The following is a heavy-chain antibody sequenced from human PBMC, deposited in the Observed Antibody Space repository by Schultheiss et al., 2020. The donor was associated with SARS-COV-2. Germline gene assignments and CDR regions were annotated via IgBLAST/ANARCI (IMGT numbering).Heavy chain of an antibody. D-gene: IGHD3-22*01. J-gene: IGHJ3*02. CDR3: ARPRSSGYRAYAFDI. Sequence: SETLSLTCAVYGGSFSGYYWSWIRQPPGKGLEWIGEINHSGSTNYNPSLKSRVTISVDTSKNQFSLKLSSVTAADTAVYYCARPRSSGYRAYAFDIWGQGTMVTVSS. V-gene: IGHV4-34*01. CDR2: INHSGST. CDR1: GGSFSGYY.